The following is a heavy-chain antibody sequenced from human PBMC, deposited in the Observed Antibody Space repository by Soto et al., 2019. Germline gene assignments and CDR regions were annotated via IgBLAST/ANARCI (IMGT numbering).Heavy chain of an antibody. J-gene: IGHJ5*02. CDR3: AKDRYSTGRLDWFDP. V-gene: IGHV3-30*18. CDR1: GFTFSSYG. CDR2: ISYDGSNK. D-gene: IGHD4-4*01. Sequence: GGSLRLSCAASGFTFSSYGMHWVRQAPSKGLEWVAVISYDGSNKYYADSVKGRFTISRDNSKNTLYLQMNSLRAEDTAVYYCAKDRYSTGRLDWFDPWGQGTLVTVSS.